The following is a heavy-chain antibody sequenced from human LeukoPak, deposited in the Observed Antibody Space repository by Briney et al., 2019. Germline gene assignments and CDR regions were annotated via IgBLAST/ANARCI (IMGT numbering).Heavy chain of an antibody. J-gene: IGHJ4*02. Sequence: ASVKVSCKASGYTFTSSGINWIRQAPGQGLEWLGWISAYNGNTNYAPKFLGRVTMTTDTSTSTAYMELRSLRSDDTAVYYCARWGDYCSDTTCLVDSWGQGTLVTVSS. D-gene: IGHD2-15*01. CDR3: ARWGDYCSDTTCLVDS. V-gene: IGHV1-18*01. CDR2: ISAYNGNT. CDR1: GYTFTSSG.